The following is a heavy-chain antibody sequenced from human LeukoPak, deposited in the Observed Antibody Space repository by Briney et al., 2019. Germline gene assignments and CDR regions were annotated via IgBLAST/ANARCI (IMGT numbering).Heavy chain of an antibody. V-gene: IGHV1-18*01. CDR1: GYTFTSYG. Sequence: ASVKVSCKASGYTFTSYGISWVRQAPGQGLEWMGWISAYNGNTNYAQKLQGRVTMTTDTSTSTAYMELRSLRSDDTAVYYCASDISTVTTEFDWFDPWGQGTLVTVSS. J-gene: IGHJ5*02. D-gene: IGHD4-11*01. CDR3: ASDISTVTTEFDWFDP. CDR2: ISAYNGNT.